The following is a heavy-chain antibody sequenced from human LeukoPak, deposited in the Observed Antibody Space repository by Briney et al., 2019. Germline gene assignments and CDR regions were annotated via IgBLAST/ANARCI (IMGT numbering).Heavy chain of an antibody. J-gene: IGHJ4*02. CDR1: GFTFSNYA. CDR3: AKDQSGSSGSDY. Sequence: GGSLRLSCAASGFTFSNYAMNWVRQAPGKGLEWVSAISGSGGSTYYAGSVKGRFTISRDNSKNTLYLQMNSLRAEDTAVYYCAKDQSGSSGSDYWGQGTLVTVSS. V-gene: IGHV3-23*01. D-gene: IGHD3-22*01. CDR2: ISGSGGST.